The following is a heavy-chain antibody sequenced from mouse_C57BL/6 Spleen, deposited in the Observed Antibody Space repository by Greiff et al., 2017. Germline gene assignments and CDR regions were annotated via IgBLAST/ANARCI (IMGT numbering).Heavy chain of an antibody. CDR3: ARSLTTVVGDPWYFDV. J-gene: IGHJ1*03. CDR2: IAPNSGGT. Sequence: QVQLQQPGAELVKPGASVKLSCKASGYTFTSYWMHWVKQRPGRGLEWIGRIAPNSGGTKYNEKFKSKATLTVDKPSSTAYMQLSSLTSEDSAVYYCARSLTTVVGDPWYFDVWGTGTTVTVSS. V-gene: IGHV1-72*01. CDR1: GYTFTSYW. D-gene: IGHD1-1*01.